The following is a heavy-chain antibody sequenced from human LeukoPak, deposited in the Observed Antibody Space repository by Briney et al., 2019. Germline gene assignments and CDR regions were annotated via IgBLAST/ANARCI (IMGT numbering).Heavy chain of an antibody. CDR1: GFTFSSYW. D-gene: IGHD3-3*01. CDR3: ARVGDDFWSGYSTRFDY. J-gene: IGHJ4*02. CDR2: IKEGGSEK. V-gene: IGHV3-7*01. Sequence: GGSLRLSCAASGFTFSSYWMSWVRQAPGKGLEWVANIKEGGSEKYYVDSVKGRFTISRDNAKNSLYLQMNSLRAEDTAVYYCARVGDDFWSGYSTRFDYWGQGTLVTVSS.